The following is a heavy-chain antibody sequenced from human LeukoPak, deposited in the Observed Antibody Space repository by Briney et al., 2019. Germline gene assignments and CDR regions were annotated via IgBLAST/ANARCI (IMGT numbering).Heavy chain of an antibody. V-gene: IGHV1-8*01. D-gene: IGHD6-19*01. J-gene: IGHJ5*02. CDR1: GYTFTSYD. Sequence: GASVKVSCKASGYTFTSYDINWVRQATGQGLEWMGWMNPNSGNTGYAQKFQGRVTMTRNTSISTAYMELSSLRSEDTAVYYRARDSRQWLVRRWFDPWGQGTLVTVSS. CDR2: MNPNSGNT. CDR3: ARDSRQWLVRRWFDP.